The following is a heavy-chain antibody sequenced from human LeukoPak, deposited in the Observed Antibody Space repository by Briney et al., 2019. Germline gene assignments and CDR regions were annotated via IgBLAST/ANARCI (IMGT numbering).Heavy chain of an antibody. J-gene: IGHJ5*02. V-gene: IGHV4-39*01. CDR2: IYYSGST. CDR1: GGSISSSSYY. Sequence: PSETLSLTCTVSGGSISSSSYYWGWIRQPPGKGLEWIGSIYYSGSTYYNPSLKSRVTISVDTSKNQFSLKLSSVTAADTAVYYCARSVYDFWTFDPWGQGTLVTVSS. CDR3: ARSVYDFWTFDP. D-gene: IGHD3-3*01.